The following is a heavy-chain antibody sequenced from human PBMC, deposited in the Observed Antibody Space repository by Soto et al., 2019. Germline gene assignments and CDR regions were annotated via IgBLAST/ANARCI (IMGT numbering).Heavy chain of an antibody. CDR3: AIDVFEIYYKFGLDV. J-gene: IGHJ6*02. CDR2: ISSSGGTI. V-gene: IGHV3-48*03. D-gene: IGHD3-10*01. CDR1: GFSFSDYE. Sequence: GGSLRLSCAASGFSFSDYEMNWVRQTPGKGLEWLSYISSSGGTIKYADSVKGRFTISRDNAKNSLYLQMHSLRADDTAVYYCAIDVFEIYYKFGLDVWGQGTPLT.